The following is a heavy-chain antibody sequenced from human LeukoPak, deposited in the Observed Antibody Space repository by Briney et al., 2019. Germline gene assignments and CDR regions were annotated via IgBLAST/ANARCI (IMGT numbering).Heavy chain of an antibody. J-gene: IGHJ6*02. CDR2: IYYRGST. V-gene: IGHV4-30-4*01. CDR3: ARWAGFLGMDV. CDR1: GGSISSGDYY. Sequence: SQTLSLTCTVSGGSISSGDYYWSWIRQPPGKGLEWIGYIYYRGSTYYNPSLNSRVTISVDTSKNQFCLKLSSVTAADTAVYYCARWAGFLGMDVWGQGTTVTVS. D-gene: IGHD2-15*01.